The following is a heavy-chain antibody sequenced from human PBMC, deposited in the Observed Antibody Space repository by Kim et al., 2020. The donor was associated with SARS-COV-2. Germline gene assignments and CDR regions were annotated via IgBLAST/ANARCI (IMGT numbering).Heavy chain of an antibody. Sequence: SRVTISVDTSKNQFSLKLSSVTAADTAVYYCARVTGSYFLNYYYYYGMDVWGQGTTVTVSS. J-gene: IGHJ6*02. CDR3: ARVTGSYFLNYYYYYGMDV. V-gene: IGHV4-59*01. D-gene: IGHD1-26*01.